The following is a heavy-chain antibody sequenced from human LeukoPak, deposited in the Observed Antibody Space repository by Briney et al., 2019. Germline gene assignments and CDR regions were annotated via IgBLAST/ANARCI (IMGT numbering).Heavy chain of an antibody. Sequence: SETLSLTCTVSGGSISSYYWSWIRQPPGKGLEWIGYIYYSGSTNYNPSLKSRVTISVDTSKNQFSLELSSVTAAGTAVYYCARVGYFDWSGDWFDPWGQGTPVTVSS. CDR3: ARVGYFDWSGDWFDP. V-gene: IGHV4-59*01. J-gene: IGHJ5*02. CDR2: IYYSGST. D-gene: IGHD3-9*01. CDR1: GGSISSYY.